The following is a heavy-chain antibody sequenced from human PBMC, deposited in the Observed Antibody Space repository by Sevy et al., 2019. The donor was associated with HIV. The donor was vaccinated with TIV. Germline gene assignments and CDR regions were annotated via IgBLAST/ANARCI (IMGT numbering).Heavy chain of an antibody. V-gene: IGHV3-7*03. CDR1: GFNFRNFW. CDR3: VRDKEVGASILDA. CDR2: IKQDGSEA. Sequence: GGSLSLSCVASGFNFRNFWMSWVRQAPGKGLECVGDIKQDGSEAYYVDSVKGRFTISRDNAKNSLYLQMNSLRDEDTAMYFCVRDKEVGASILDAWGQGTPVTVSS. J-gene: IGHJ5*02. D-gene: IGHD1-26*01.